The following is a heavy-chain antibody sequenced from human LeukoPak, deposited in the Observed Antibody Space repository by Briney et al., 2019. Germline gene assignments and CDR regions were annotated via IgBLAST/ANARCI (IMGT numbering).Heavy chain of an antibody. Sequence: GASVTVSCKASGGTFSSYAISWVRQAPGQGLEWMGGIIPIFGTANYAQKFQGRVTITTDESTSTAYMELSSLRSEDTAVYYCARDGYSYGFDYWGQGTLVTVSS. V-gene: IGHV1-69*05. D-gene: IGHD5-18*01. CDR1: GGTFSSYA. CDR2: IIPIFGTA. J-gene: IGHJ4*02. CDR3: ARDGYSYGFDY.